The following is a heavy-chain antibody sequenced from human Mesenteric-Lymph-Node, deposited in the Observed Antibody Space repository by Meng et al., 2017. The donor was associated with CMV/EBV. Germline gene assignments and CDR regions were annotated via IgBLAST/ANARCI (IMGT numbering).Heavy chain of an antibody. D-gene: IGHD3-22*01. J-gene: IGHJ4*02. CDR3: ARRGNYDSDYSEY. Sequence: QVQRQTSSPGLVKPSETLSLSCIVSGDSISNSTYYWTWIRQPPGKGLEWIGSVHHSGTTYYNPSLKSRLTISVDTSANLFSLRLTTVTAADTATYYCARRGNYDSDYSEYWGQGTLVTVSS. CDR1: GDSISNSTYY. CDR2: VHHSGTT. V-gene: IGHV4-39*01.